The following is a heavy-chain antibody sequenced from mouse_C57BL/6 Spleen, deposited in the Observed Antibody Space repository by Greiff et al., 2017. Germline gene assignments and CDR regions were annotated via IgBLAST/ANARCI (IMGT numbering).Heavy chain of an antibody. J-gene: IGHJ4*01. V-gene: IGHV2-6-1*01. CDR2: IWSDGST. D-gene: IGHD2-4*01. Sequence: VQLVESGPGLVAPSQSLSITCTVSGFSLTSYGVHWVRQPPGKGLEWLVVIWSDGSTTYNSALKSRLSISKDNSKSQVFLKMNSLQTDDTAMYYCARHGDYDGNYYAMDYWGQGTSVTVSS. CDR1: GFSLTSYG. CDR3: ARHGDYDGNYYAMDY.